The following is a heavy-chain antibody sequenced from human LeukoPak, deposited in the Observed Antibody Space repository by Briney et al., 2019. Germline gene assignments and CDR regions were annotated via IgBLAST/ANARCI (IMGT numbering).Heavy chain of an antibody. J-gene: IGHJ4*02. CDR3: ARVKYCGVDCYSGFDY. V-gene: IGHV3-23*01. Sequence: GGSLRLSCAASGFTFSSDAMRWVRQAPGKGLEWVAAISGSGGTNYYADSVKGRFTISRDNSTNSLYLQINSLRAEDTAVYYCARVKYCGVDCYSGFDYWGQGTLVTVSS. D-gene: IGHD2-21*02. CDR1: GFTFSSDA. CDR2: ISGSGGTN.